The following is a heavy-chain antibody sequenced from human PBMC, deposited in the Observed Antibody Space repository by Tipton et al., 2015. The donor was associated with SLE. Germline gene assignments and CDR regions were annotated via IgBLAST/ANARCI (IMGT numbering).Heavy chain of an antibody. CDR1: GGSISSYY. D-gene: IGHD6-13*01. CDR3: ARVVGYSSSWYWYFDL. J-gene: IGHJ2*01. CDR2: IYYSGST. V-gene: IGHV4-59*01. Sequence: TLSLTCTVSGGSISSYYWSWIRQPPGKGLEWIGYIYYSGSTNYNPSLKSRVTISVDTSKNQFSLKLSSVTAADTAVYYCARVVGYSSSWYWYFDLWGRGTLVTVSS.